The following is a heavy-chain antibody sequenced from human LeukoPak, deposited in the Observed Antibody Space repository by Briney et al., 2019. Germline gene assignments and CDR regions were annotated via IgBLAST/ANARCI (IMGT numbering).Heavy chain of an antibody. J-gene: IGHJ4*02. CDR1: GFTFSYHW. V-gene: IGHV3-7*01. CDR2: IKNDGAVK. CDR3: AKDSYSKGDF. Sequence: GGSLTLSCAASGFTFSYHWMTLVRQAPGKGLEWVANIKNDGAVKNYVDSVKGQFTISRDNAKNSLYLQMNSLRAEDTAVYYCAKDSYSKGDFWGQGVLVTVSS. D-gene: IGHD6-13*01.